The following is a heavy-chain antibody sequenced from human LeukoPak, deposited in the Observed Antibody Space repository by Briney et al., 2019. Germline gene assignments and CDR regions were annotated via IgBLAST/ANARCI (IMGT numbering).Heavy chain of an antibody. J-gene: IGHJ4*02. CDR3: ARVSDGSSGYFPDY. V-gene: IGHV4-34*01. CDR1: GGSFSGYY. Sequence: SETLSLTCAVYGGSFSGYYWSWIRQPPGKGLEWIGEINHSGSTNYNPSLKSRVTVSVDTSKNQFSLKLSSVTAADTAVYYCARVSDGSSGYFPDYWGQGTLVTVSS. D-gene: IGHD3-22*01. CDR2: INHSGST.